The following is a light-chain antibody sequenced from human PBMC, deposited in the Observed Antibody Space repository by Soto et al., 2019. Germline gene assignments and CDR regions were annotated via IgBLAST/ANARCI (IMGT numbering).Light chain of an antibody. CDR1: QSVSSY. V-gene: IGKV3-11*01. J-gene: IGKJ5*01. CDR2: DAY. Sequence: IVLTQTPATLSLSPGERATLSCRASQSVSSYLAWYQQKPGQAPRLLIYDAYNRATGIPPRFSGSGSGTDFTLTISSLEPEDSAVYYCQQRHRWPITFGQGTRLEI. CDR3: QQRHRWPIT.